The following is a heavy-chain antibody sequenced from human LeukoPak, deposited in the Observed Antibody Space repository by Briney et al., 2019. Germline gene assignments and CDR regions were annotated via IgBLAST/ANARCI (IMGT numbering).Heavy chain of an antibody. CDR1: GFTFNDYS. Sequence: LRLSCVASGFTFNDYSMSWIRQPPGKGLEWIGYIYHSGSTYYNPSLKSRVTISVDRSKNQFSLKLSSVTAADTAVYYCAGGFADQRRIILPQHWGQGTLVTVSS. CDR3: AGGFADQRRIILPQH. CDR2: IYHSGST. J-gene: IGHJ1*01. V-gene: IGHV4-30-2*01. D-gene: IGHD3-3*01.